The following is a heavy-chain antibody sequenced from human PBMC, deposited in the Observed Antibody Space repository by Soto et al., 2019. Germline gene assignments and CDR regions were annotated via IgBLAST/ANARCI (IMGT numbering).Heavy chain of an antibody. CDR2: IIPIFGIA. Sequence: SVKFSCKASGDTFSSSAISWVRQAPGLGLEWMGGIIPIFGIANYAQKFQGRVTITADESTSTAYMELSSLRSEDTAVYYCARDGGRYYRAYYYYGMDVWGQGTTVTVSS. CDR1: GDTFSSSA. CDR3: ARDGGRYYRAYYYYGMDV. D-gene: IGHD1-26*01. V-gene: IGHV1-69*13. J-gene: IGHJ6*02.